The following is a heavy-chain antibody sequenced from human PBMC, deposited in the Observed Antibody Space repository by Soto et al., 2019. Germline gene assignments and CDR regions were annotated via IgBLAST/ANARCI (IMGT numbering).Heavy chain of an antibody. CDR1: GFTFSSYG. CDR2: ISYDGSNK. V-gene: IGHV3-30*18. D-gene: IGHD6-19*01. J-gene: IGHJ4*02. CDR3: AKEWQQWLVPSRYFDY. Sequence: GGSLRLSCAASGFTFSSYGMHWVRQAPGKGLEWVAVISYDGSNKYYADSVKGRFTISRDNAKNTLYLQMNSLRAEDTAVYYCAKEWQQWLVPSRYFDYWGQGTLVTVSS.